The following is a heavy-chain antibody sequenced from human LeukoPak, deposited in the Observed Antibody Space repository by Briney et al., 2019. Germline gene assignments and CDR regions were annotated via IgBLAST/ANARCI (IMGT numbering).Heavy chain of an antibody. Sequence: SGGSLRLSCAASGFTFSSYAMSWVRQAPGKGLEWVSAISGSGGSTYYADSVKGRFTISRDNSRNTLYLQMNSLRAEDTAVYYCAKDLGVYDSSGYNYWGQGTLVTVSS. V-gene: IGHV3-23*01. J-gene: IGHJ4*02. CDR1: GFTFSSYA. D-gene: IGHD3-22*01. CDR3: AKDLGVYDSSGYNY. CDR2: ISGSGGST.